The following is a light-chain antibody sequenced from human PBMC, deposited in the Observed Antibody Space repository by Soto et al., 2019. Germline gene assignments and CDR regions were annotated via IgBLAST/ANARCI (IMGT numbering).Light chain of an antibody. CDR1: QGIYSR. V-gene: IGKV1D-12*01. CDR3: QQTDDFPLT. CDR2: ATS. J-gene: IGKJ4*01. Sequence: IQMTQSRSSVSASVGDTSTITCRASQGIYSRLAWYQQKPGKAPELLIYATSTLQNGVPSRFSSSGFGTDFTLSISSLQPEDSASYFCQQTDDFPLTFAGGTMV.